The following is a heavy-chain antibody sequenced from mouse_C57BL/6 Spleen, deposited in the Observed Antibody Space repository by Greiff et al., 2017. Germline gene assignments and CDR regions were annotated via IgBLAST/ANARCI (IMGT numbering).Heavy chain of an antibody. CDR3: AREGLHWYFDV. D-gene: IGHD2-2*01. CDR2: IYPGSGNT. J-gene: IGHJ1*03. Sequence: QVHVKQSGAELVRPGASVKLSCKASGYTFTDYYINWVKQRPGQGLEWIARIYPGSGNTYYNEKFKGKATLTAEKSSSTAYMQLSSLTSEDSAVYFCAREGLHWYFDVWGTGTTVTVSS. CDR1: GYTFTDYY. V-gene: IGHV1-76*01.